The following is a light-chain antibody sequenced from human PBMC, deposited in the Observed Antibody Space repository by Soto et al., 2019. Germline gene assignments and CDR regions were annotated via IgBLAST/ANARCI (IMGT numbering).Light chain of an antibody. Sequence: QSALTQPRSVSGSPGQSVTISCNGTSSDVGGYNYVSWYQQQPGMAPKSMVYDVSKRPSGVPDRFSGSKSGNTASLTISGLQSEDEADYYCATWDDSLPAVFGGGTKLTVL. CDR3: ATWDDSLPAV. V-gene: IGLV2-11*01. CDR1: SSDVGGYNY. CDR2: DVS. J-gene: IGLJ2*01.